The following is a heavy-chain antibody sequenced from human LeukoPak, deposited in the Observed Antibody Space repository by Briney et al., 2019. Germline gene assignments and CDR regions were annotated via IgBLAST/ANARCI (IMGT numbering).Heavy chain of an antibody. Sequence: PGGSLRLSCAASGFTFSSYGMSWVRQAPGKGLEWVSGINWNGGSTGYADSVKGRFTISRDNAKNSLYLQMNSLRAEDTALYYCARVAGDSNAFDIWGQGTMVTVSS. D-gene: IGHD4-17*01. CDR1: GFTFSSYG. CDR2: INWNGGST. CDR3: ARVAGDSNAFDI. J-gene: IGHJ3*02. V-gene: IGHV3-20*04.